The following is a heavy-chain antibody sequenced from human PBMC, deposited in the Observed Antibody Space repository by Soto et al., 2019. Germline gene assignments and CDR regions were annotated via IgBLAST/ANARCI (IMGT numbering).Heavy chain of an antibody. D-gene: IGHD1-26*01. CDR2: ISAHNGNT. CDR1: GYGFTTYG. CDR3: ASGRYGDY. Sequence: QGHLVQSGAEVKKPGASVKVSCKGSGYGFTTYGITWVRQAPGQGLEWMAWISAHNGNTNDAQKLQGRVTVTRDTSTSTAYMELRSLRSDDTAVYYCASGRYGDYWGQGALVTVSS. J-gene: IGHJ4*02. V-gene: IGHV1-18*01.